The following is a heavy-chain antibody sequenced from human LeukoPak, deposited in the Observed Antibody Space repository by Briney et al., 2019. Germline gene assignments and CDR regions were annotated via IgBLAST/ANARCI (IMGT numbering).Heavy chain of an antibody. CDR3: AKDKLGDYYTSSGFQSYYFDY. D-gene: IGHD3-22*01. CDR2: ISGSGGST. Sequence: GGSLRLSCAASGFTFSSYAMSWVRQAPGKGLEWVSAISGSGGSTYYADSVRGRFTISRDNSKNTMYLQMNNLRAEDTALYYCAKDKLGDYYTSSGFQSYYFDYWGQGTLVTVSS. V-gene: IGHV3-23*01. CDR1: GFTFSSYA. J-gene: IGHJ4*02.